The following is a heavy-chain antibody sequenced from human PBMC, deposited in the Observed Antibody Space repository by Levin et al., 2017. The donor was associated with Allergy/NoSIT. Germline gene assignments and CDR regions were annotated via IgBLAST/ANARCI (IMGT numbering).Heavy chain of an antibody. D-gene: IGHD5-12*01. CDR2: ISPDNGYA. CDR3: ARGQGGYESFDY. V-gene: IGHV1-18*01. Sequence: ASVKVSCKTSGYTFNHYGIDWVRQAPGQGLEWVGWISPDNGYADYAQKLQGRVTMTTDRATTTAYLELRSLRSDDTAVYYCARGQGGYESFDYWGQGTLVTVSS. CDR1: GYTFNHYG. J-gene: IGHJ4*02.